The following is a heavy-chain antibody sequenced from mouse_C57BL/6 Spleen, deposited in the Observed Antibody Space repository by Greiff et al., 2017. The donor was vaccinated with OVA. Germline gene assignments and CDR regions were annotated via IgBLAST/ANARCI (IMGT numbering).Heavy chain of an antibody. V-gene: IGHV1-82*01. CDR2: IYPGDGDT. Sequence: VQLQQSGPELVKPGASVKISCKASGYAFSSSWMNWVKQRPGKGLEWIGRIYPGDGDTNYNGKFKGKATLTADKSSSTAYMQLSSLTSEDSAVYFCAASCYGYDGDYWGQGTTLTASS. J-gene: IGHJ2*01. CDR3: AASCYGYDGDY. CDR1: GYAFSSSW. D-gene: IGHD2-9*01.